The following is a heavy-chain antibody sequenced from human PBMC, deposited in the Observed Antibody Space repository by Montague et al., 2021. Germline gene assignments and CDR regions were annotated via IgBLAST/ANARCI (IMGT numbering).Heavy chain of an antibody. J-gene: IGHJ3*02. CDR2: IYYSGST. Sequence: SETLSLTCTVSGGSISSTSYYWGWIRQPPGTGLEWIGSIYYSGSTHYNPSLKSRVTISADTSKNQFSLRLRSVTAADTAVYYCARRMGFVVVTEHDAFDIWGQGTMDTVSS. D-gene: IGHD2-21*02. V-gene: IGHV4-39*01. CDR1: GGSISSTSYY. CDR3: ARRMGFVVVTEHDAFDI.